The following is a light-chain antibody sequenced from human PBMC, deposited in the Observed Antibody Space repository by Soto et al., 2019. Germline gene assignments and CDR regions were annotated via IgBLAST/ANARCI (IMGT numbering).Light chain of an antibody. CDR2: EVS. CDR1: SSDVGNYKY. J-gene: IGLJ1*01. V-gene: IGLV2-14*01. Sequence: QSVLTQPASVCGSPGQAITISCTGTSSDVGNYKYVSWYQQHPGKAPKLMIYEVSNRPSGVSNRFSGSKSGNTASLTISGLQAEDETDYHCFPYTSSGTYVFGTGTKVTVL. CDR3: FPYTSSGTYV.